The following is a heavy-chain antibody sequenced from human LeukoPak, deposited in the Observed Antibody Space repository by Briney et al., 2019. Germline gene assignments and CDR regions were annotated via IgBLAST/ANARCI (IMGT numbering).Heavy chain of an antibody. CDR2: IYTSGST. D-gene: IGHD4-17*01. J-gene: IGHJ3*02. V-gene: IGHV4-39*07. Sequence: KPSETLSLTCTVSGGSISSSSYYWGWIRQPPGKGLEWIGRIYTSGSTNYNPSLKSRVTISVDTSKNQFSLKLSSVTAADTAVYYCARTTVFDAFDIWGQGTMVTVSS. CDR3: ARTTVFDAFDI. CDR1: GGSISSSSYY.